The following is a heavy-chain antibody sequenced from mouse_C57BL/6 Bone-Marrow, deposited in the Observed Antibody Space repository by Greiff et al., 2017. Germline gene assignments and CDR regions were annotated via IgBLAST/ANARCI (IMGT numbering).Heavy chain of an antibody. CDR2: ISDGGSYT. CDR3: ARDRDYYGSSLFAY. Sequence: EVKVVESGGGLVKPGGSLKLSCAASGFTFSSYAMSWVRQTPEKRLEWVATISDGGSYTYYPDNVQGRFTISRDKAKNNLYLQISHLKSEDTAMFYGARDRDYYGSSLFAYWGQGTLVTVSA. CDR1: GFTFSSYA. D-gene: IGHD1-1*01. V-gene: IGHV5-4*01. J-gene: IGHJ3*01.